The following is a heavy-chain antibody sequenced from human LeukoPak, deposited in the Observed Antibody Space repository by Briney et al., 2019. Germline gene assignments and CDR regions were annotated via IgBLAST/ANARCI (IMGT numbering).Heavy chain of an antibody. CDR2: ISYDGSNK. CDR1: GFTFSSYG. CDR3: AKGNFWSGHDAFDI. J-gene: IGHJ3*02. Sequence: GGALRLSCAASGFTFSSYGMHWVRQAPGKGLEWVAVISYDGSNKYYAVSVKGRFSISRDNSKKTLYLQMNSVRAEDTAVSYCAKGNFWSGHDAFDIWGQGTMVPVSS. D-gene: IGHD3-3*01. V-gene: IGHV3-30*18.